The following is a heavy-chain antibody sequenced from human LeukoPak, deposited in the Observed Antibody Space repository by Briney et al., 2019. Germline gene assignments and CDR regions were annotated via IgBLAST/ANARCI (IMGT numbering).Heavy chain of an antibody. CDR2: INHSGST. D-gene: IGHD3-10*01. CDR3: ARDAAVTMVRGVIRVSWFDP. CDR1: GGSFSGYY. V-gene: IGHV4-34*01. J-gene: IGHJ5*02. Sequence: SETLFLTCAVYGGSFSGYYWSWIRQPPGKGLEWIGEINHSGSTNYNPSLKSRVTISVDTSKNQFSLKLSSVTAADTAVYYCARDAAVTMVRGVIRVSWFDPWGQGTLVTVSS.